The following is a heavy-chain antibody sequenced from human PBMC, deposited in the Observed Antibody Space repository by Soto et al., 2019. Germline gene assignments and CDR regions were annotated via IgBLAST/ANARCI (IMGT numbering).Heavy chain of an antibody. Sequence: GGSLRLSCAASGFTFTSYGMSWVRQAPGKGLEWVALFPKSDRNTYYADSVKGRFTISRDNSKNTLYLQMNSLRAEDTAVYYCAKRDNIGKFYFESWGLGTLVTVSS. J-gene: IGHJ4*02. CDR3: AKRDNIGKFYFES. V-gene: IGHV3-23*05. CDR2: FPKSDRNT. D-gene: IGHD1-20*01. CDR1: GFTFTSYG.